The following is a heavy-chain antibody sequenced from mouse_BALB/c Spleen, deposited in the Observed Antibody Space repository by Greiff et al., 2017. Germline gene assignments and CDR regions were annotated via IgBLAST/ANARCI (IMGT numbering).Heavy chain of an antibody. V-gene: IGHV5-12-1*01. CDR2: ISSGGGST. CDR3: ARHVTTATYYFDY. J-gene: IGHJ2*01. D-gene: IGHD1-2*01. CDR1: GFAFRSYD. Sequence: EVKLVESGGGLVKPGGSLKLSCAASGFAFRSYDMSWVRQTPEKRLEWVAYISSGGGSTYYPDTVKGRVTISRDNAKNTLYLQISSLKSEDTAMYYCARHVTTATYYFDYWGQGTTLTVSS.